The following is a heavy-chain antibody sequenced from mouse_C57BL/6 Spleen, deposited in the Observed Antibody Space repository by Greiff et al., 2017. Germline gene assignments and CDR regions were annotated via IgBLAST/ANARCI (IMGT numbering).Heavy chain of an antibody. J-gene: IGHJ2*01. D-gene: IGHD2-12*01. CDR1: GFTFSSYG. CDR2: ISSGGSYT. CDR3: ARQYYNYFDY. Sequence: EVQGVESGGDLVKPGGSLTLSCAASGFTFSSYGMSWVRQTPDKRLEWVATISSGGSYTCYPDSVKGRFTISRDNAKNTLYLQISSLKSEDTAMYYCARQYYNYFDYWGQGTTLTVSS. V-gene: IGHV5-6*01.